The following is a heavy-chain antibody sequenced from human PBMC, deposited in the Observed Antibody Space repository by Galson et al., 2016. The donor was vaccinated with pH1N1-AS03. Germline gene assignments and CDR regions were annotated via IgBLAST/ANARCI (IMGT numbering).Heavy chain of an antibody. CDR2: INTDSGVT. Sequence: SVKVSCKASGCIFTGFFVHWVRQAPGQGLEWMGWINTDSGVTNYAQKFQAWVTMTGDTSISTAYVELYGLKSDDTAVYYCARDPRGPCSSASCPTTYYFGMDVWGQGTTVIVSS. CDR3: ARDPRGPCSSASCPTTYYFGMDV. D-gene: IGHD1-26*01. J-gene: IGHJ6*02. CDR1: GCIFTGFF. V-gene: IGHV1-2*04.